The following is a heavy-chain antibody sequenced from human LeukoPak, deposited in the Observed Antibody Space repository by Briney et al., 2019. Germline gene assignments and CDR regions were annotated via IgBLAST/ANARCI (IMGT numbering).Heavy chain of an antibody. D-gene: IGHD3-16*01. V-gene: IGHV4-31*03. CDR1: GGSISSGGYY. CDR3: ALGPRPWGDFDY. CDR2: IYYSGST. Sequence: PSQTLSLACTVSGGSISSGGYYWSWIRQHPGKGLEWIGYIYYSGSTYYNPSPKSRVTISVDTSKNQFSLKLSSVTAADTAVYYCALGPRPWGDFDYWGQGTLVTVSS. J-gene: IGHJ4*02.